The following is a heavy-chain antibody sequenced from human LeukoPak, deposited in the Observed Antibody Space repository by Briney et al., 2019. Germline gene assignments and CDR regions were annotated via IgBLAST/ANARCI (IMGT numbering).Heavy chain of an antibody. V-gene: IGHV1-24*01. CDR2: FDPEDGEK. CDR3: ATLPSAAVPGYYYYYYMDV. D-gene: IGHD2-2*02. J-gene: IGHJ6*03. CDR1: GYTLTELS. Sequence: ASVKVSCKVSGYTLTELSMHWVRQAPGKGLEWMGGFDPEDGEKIYAHKFQGRVTMTEDTSTDTAYMEMSSLRSEDTAVYYCATLPSAAVPGYYYYYYMDVWGKGTTVTVSS.